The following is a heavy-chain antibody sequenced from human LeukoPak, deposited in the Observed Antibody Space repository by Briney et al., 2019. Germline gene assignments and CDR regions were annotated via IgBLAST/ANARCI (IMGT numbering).Heavy chain of an antibody. J-gene: IGHJ4*02. V-gene: IGHV3-30*02. CDR1: GFNFSNFG. Sequence: GGSLRLSCAASGFNFSNFGIHWVRQAPGKGLEWVAFMRYDATKKYYADSVKGRFTISRDNSKNTAFLQINSLRADDTSVYYCARSVMMYASTYYFHYWGQGTLVTVSS. CDR2: MRYDATKK. D-gene: IGHD2-8*01. CDR3: ARSVMMYASTYYFHY.